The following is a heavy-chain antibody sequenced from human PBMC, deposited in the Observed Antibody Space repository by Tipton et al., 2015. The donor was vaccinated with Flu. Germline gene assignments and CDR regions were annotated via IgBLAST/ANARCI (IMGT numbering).Heavy chain of an antibody. CDR1: GDSISSYY. CDR3: ARGRVGTFDY. CDR2: SHYSGST. J-gene: IGHJ4*02. V-gene: IGHV4-59*08. Sequence: TLSLTCTVSGDSISSYYWSWIRQPPGKGLEWIGYSHYSGSTNYNPSLKSRVTISVDTSKKHFSLKLSSVTAADTAVYYCARGRVGTFDYWGQGTLVSVSS. D-gene: IGHD2/OR15-2a*01.